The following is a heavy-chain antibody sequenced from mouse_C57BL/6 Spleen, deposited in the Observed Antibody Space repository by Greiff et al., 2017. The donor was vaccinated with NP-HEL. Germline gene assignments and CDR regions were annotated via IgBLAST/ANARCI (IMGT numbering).Heavy chain of an antibody. CDR1: GFSLTSYG. V-gene: IGHV2-2*01. Sequence: VKLVESGPGLVQPSQSLSITCTVSGFSLTSYGVHWVRQSPGKGLEWLGVIWSGGSTDYNAAFISRLSISKDNSKSQVFFKMNSLQADDTAIYYCAREDDGYYPMSMDYWGQGTSVTVSS. D-gene: IGHD2-3*01. CDR2: IWSGGST. J-gene: IGHJ4*01. CDR3: AREDDGYYPMSMDY.